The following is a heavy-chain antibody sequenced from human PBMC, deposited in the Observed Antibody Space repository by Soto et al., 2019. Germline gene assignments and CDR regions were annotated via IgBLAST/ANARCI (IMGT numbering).Heavy chain of an antibody. Sequence: QVQLVQSAAEVKKPGSSVRVSCKTSGYTFVTYAISWVRQAPGQGLERMGRITPIFGTANYPQKFQGRVTITADESTSTAYMELSSLRSEDTAIYFCARDGANYGNACDYWCQGTLVTVSS. V-gene: IGHV1-69*18. CDR2: ITPIFGTA. CDR3: ARDGANYGNACDY. D-gene: IGHD4-17*01. CDR1: GYTFVTYA. J-gene: IGHJ4*02.